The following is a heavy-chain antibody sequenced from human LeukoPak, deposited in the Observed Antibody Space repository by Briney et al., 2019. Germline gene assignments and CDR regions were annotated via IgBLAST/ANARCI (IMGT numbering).Heavy chain of an antibody. CDR3: ARDMVRGVIIETADY. CDR2: INPNGGGT. CDR1: GYTFTGYY. Sequence: ASVKVSCKASGYTFTGYYMHWVRQAPGQGLEWMGWINPNGGGTNYAQKFQGRVTMTRDTSISTAYMELSRLRSDDTAVYYCARDMVRGVIIETADYWGQGTLVTVSS. J-gene: IGHJ4*02. D-gene: IGHD3-10*01. V-gene: IGHV1-2*02.